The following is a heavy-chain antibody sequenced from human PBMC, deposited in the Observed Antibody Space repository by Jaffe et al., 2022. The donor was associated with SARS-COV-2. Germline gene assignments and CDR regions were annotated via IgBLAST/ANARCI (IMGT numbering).Heavy chain of an antibody. CDR1: GGSFSGYY. CDR2: INHSGST. Sequence: QVQLQQWGAGLLKPSETLSLTCAVYGGSFSGYYWSWIRQPPGKGLEWIGEINHSGSTNYNPSLKSRVTISVDTSKNQFSLKLSSVTAADTAVYYCARLGVVYATRRVYYGMDVWGQGTTVTVSS. D-gene: IGHD2-8*02. J-gene: IGHJ6*02. CDR3: ARLGVVYATRRVYYGMDV. V-gene: IGHV4-34*01.